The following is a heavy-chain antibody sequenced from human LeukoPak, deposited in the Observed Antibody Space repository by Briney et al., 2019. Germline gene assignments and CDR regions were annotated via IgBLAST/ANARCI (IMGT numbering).Heavy chain of an antibody. D-gene: IGHD3-22*01. V-gene: IGHV4-30-2*01. CDR3: ARGPYYYDNLAYYFDY. Sequence: SETLSLTCTVSGGSISNGGYYWSWIRQPPGKGLEWIGYIYHSGSTYYNPSLKSRVTISVDRSKNQFSLKLSSVTAADTAVYYCARGPYYYDNLAYYFDYWGQGTLVTVSS. J-gene: IGHJ4*02. CDR1: GGSISNGGYY. CDR2: IYHSGST.